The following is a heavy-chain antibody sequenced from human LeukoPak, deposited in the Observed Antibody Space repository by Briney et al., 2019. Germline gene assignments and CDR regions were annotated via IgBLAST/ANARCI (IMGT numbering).Heavy chain of an antibody. D-gene: IGHD3-16*01. V-gene: IGHV3-33*06. CDR1: GSSPNNYA. Sequence: GGSLRLSCAASGSSPNNYAMHWVRQAPGKGLEWVAVIWHDGLNKFYADFLKGRFTISGDFSKDTVYLQMSGLTVEDTAVYYCAKAGQRSYAEAFDSWGQGTLVTVSS. J-gene: IGHJ4*02. CDR3: AKAGQRSYAEAFDS. CDR2: IWHDGLNK.